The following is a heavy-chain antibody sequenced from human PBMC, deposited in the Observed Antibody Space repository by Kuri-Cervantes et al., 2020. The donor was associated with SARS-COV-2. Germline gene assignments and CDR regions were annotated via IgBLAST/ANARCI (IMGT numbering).Heavy chain of an antibody. CDR3: ALHPGDAFDI. Sequence: TLSLTCTVADGSVTGWHWSWVRQPAGKGLEWLALIYWDDDKRYGPSLKSRLTITKDTSKNQVVLTMTNMDPVDTATYYCALHPGDAFDIWGQGTMVTVSS. J-gene: IGHJ3*02. CDR1: DGSVTGW. CDR2: IYWDDDK. V-gene: IGHV2-5*08.